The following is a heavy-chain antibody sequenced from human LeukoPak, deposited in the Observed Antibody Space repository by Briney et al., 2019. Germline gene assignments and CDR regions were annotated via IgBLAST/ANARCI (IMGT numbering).Heavy chain of an antibody. V-gene: IGHV3-23*01. CDR1: GFTFSSYA. CDR2: ISGSGGST. J-gene: IGHJ4*02. D-gene: IGHD1-26*01. Sequence: GGSLRLSCAASGFTFSSYAMSWVRQAPGKGLEWVSAISGSGGSTYYADSVKGRFTISRDSSKNTLYLQMNSLRAEDTAVYYCAKDRDSGGYLDCFDYWGQGTLVTVSS. CDR3: AKDRDSGGYLDCFDY.